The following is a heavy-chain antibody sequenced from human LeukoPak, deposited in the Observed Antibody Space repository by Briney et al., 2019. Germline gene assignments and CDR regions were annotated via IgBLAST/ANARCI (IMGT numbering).Heavy chain of an antibody. CDR1: GGSISSSNYY. CDR3: ARHKKSIVDTDMGP. D-gene: IGHD5-18*01. V-gene: IGHV4-39*01. CDR2: VYYTGST. Sequence: PSETLSLTCTVSGGSISSSNYYWGWIRQPPGKGLEWIGNVYYTGSTHYNPSLKSRVTISVDTSKNQFSLKLSSVTAADTAVYYCARHKKSIVDTDMGPWGQGTLVTVSS. J-gene: IGHJ5*02.